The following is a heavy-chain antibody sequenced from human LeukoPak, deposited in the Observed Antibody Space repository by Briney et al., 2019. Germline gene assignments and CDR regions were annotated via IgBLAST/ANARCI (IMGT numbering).Heavy chain of an antibody. CDR1: GGSISSYY. CDR3: ARGVLVPSRLRYYYHMDV. Sequence: SETLSLTCTVSGGSISSYYWSWIRQPPGKGLEWIGYIYYSGSTNYNPSLKSRVTISEDTSKNQFSLKLSSVTAADTAVYYCARGVLVPSRLRYYYHMDVWGKGTTVTVSS. CDR2: IYYSGST. V-gene: IGHV4-59*01. J-gene: IGHJ6*03. D-gene: IGHD2-8*02.